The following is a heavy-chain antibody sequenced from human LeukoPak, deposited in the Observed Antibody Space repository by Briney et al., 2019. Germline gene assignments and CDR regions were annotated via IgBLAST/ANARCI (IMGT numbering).Heavy chain of an antibody. V-gene: IGHV4-59*08. CDR1: GGSISSYY. D-gene: IGHD3-22*01. CDR3: ARVIDYYDSSGYYFYFDY. J-gene: IGHJ4*02. Sequence: SETLSLTCTVSGGSISSYYWSWIRQPPGKGLEWIGYIYYSGSTNYNPSLKSRVTISVDTSKNQFSLKLSSATAADTAVYYCARVIDYYDSSGYYFYFDYWGQGTLVTVSS. CDR2: IYYSGST.